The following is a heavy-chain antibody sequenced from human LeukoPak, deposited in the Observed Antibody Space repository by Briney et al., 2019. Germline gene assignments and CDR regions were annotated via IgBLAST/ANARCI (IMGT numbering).Heavy chain of an antibody. D-gene: IGHD4-17*01. Sequence: PSETLSLTCTVSGASISSYYWSWIRQPAGKGLEWIGRIYSSRSIYNPSLKSRVTISVDTSKNQFSLKLSSVTAADTAVYHCARNYGDYSGDAFDIWGQGTMVTVSS. CDR2: IYSSRS. CDR1: GASISSYY. J-gene: IGHJ3*02. V-gene: IGHV4-4*07. CDR3: ARNYGDYSGDAFDI.